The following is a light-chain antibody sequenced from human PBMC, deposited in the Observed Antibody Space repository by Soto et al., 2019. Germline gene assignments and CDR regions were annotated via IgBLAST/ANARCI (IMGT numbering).Light chain of an antibody. Sequence: DIVMTQIPLSLPVTPGEPASISCRSSQSLLHSGGKTNLCWYLKKAGQPPQLLIYEVSTRVSGVPDRFSGSGSGTDFTLEISRVETNDVGIYYCMQSTQLPPTFGQGTRLEI. V-gene: IGKV2D-29*01. CDR1: QSLLHSGGKTN. CDR3: MQSTQLPPT. J-gene: IGKJ5*01. CDR2: EVS.